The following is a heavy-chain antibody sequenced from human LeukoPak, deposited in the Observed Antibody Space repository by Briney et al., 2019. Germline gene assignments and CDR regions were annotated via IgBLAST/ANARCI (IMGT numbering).Heavy chain of an antibody. J-gene: IGHJ4*02. CDR3: ARLADYYDILTGYYRVWDY. CDR2: ISAYNGNT. Sequence: ASVKVSCKASGYTFTSYGISWVRQAPGQGLEWMGWISAYNGNTNYAQKLQGRVTMTTDTSTSTAYMELGSLRSDDTAVYYCARLADYYDILTGYYRVWDYWGQGTLVTVSS. V-gene: IGHV1-18*01. CDR1: GYTFTSYG. D-gene: IGHD3-9*01.